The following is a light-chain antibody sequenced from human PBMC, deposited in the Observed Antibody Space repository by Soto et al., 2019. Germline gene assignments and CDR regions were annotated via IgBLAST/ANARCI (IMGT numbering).Light chain of an antibody. V-gene: IGKV3-20*01. CDR2: GPS. Sequence: EIVLTQSPGTLSLSPGERGTLSCMASQSITSNYLAWYQQKPGQAPRLLIYGPSSRAIGIPHRFSGSGSGTDFTLTISRLEPEDFAVYYCQHYGSSPFTFGGGTKVDIK. J-gene: IGKJ4*01. CDR1: QSITSNY. CDR3: QHYGSSPFT.